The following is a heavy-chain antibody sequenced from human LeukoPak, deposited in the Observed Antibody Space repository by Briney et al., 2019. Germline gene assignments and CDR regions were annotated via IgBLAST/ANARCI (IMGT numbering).Heavy chain of an antibody. CDR2: INHSGST. V-gene: IGHV4-34*01. CDR3: ARGPEADYYDFWSGYYYFDY. D-gene: IGHD3-3*01. J-gene: IGHJ4*02. Sequence: SETLALTCAVYGGSFSGYYWSWMRQPPGKGLEWIGEINHSGSTNYNPSLKSRVTISVDTSKNQFSLKLSSVTAADTAVYYCARGPEADYYDFWSGYYYFDYWGQGTLVTVSS. CDR1: GGSFSGYY.